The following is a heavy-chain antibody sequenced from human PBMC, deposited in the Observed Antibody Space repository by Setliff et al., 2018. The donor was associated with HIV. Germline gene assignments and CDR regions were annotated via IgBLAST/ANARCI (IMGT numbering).Heavy chain of an antibody. D-gene: IGHD2-15*01. CDR1: GGPMSGYY. V-gene: IGHV4-4*08. J-gene: IGHJ3*02. CDR2: IYSSGTT. Sequence: PSETLSLTCTVSGGPMSGYYWSWLRQSPVKGLEWIGHIYSSGTTNYNPSFKSRVSISLDTSRSQFSLMLSSVTAADTPIYYCAKYWRASGTYVFDIWGLGTMVTVSS. CDR3: AKYWRASGTYVFDI.